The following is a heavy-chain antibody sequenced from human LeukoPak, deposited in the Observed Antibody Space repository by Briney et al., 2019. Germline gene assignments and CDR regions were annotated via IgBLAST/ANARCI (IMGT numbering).Heavy chain of an antibody. D-gene: IGHD2-15*01. V-gene: IGHV1-69*13. Sequence: SVTVSCKDSGGTFNSYAIRWVRLAPGPPREWPGVISAILCPANCPQKFQGRVTITADESTGTAKIELSIMRSDDTAVYYCVKDRGYCSGGSCYTKDYWGQGTLVPVSA. CDR3: VKDRGYCSGGSCYTKDY. J-gene: IGHJ4*02. CDR2: ISAILCPA. CDR1: GGTFNSYA.